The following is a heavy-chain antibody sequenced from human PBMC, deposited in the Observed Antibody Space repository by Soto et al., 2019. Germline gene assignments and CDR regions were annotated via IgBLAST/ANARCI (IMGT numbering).Heavy chain of an antibody. V-gene: IGHV1-69*01. D-gene: IGHD6-6*01. CDR1: GGTFSSYA. CDR3: ASPYSSSSGYSSSSYYYYGMDV. CDR2: IIPIFGTA. Sequence: QVPLVQSGAEVKKPGSSVKVSCKASGGTFSSYAISWVRQAPGQGLEWMGGIIPIFGTANYAQKFQGRVTITADESTSTAYMELSSLRSEDTAVYYCASPYSSSSGYSSSSYYYYGMDVWGQGTTVTVSS. J-gene: IGHJ6*02.